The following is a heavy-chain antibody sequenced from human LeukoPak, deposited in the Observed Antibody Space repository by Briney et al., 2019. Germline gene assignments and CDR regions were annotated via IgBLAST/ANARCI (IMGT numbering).Heavy chain of an antibody. V-gene: IGHV6-1*01. J-gene: IGHJ4*02. Sequence: SQTLSLTCTISSDSVSSYCAAWIWMRQSQSRGLEWLGRTYYRSKWYYDYAVSVKSRIPINPDTYQNQLPLQGNAHTPVDAGVYCCARGGHFDYWGQGTLVTVSS. D-gene: IGHD6-25*01. CDR2: TYYRSKWYY. CDR1: SDSVSSYCAA. CDR3: ARGGHFDY.